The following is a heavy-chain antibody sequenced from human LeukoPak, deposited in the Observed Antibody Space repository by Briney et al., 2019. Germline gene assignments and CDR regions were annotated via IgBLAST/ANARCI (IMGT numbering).Heavy chain of an antibody. D-gene: IGHD4/OR15-4a*01. CDR1: GFRFNTFW. Sequence: GGSLRLSCAASGFRFNTFWMSWVRQAPGKGLEWVANIKQDGNEKYYADSVKGRFTISRDNGKNSLDLQMNSLRADETAFYYCARDTLGEGEDANYAVYYFDYWGQGTVVTVSS. CDR2: IKQDGNEK. CDR3: ARDTLGEGEDANYAVYYFDY. J-gene: IGHJ4*02. V-gene: IGHV3-7*01.